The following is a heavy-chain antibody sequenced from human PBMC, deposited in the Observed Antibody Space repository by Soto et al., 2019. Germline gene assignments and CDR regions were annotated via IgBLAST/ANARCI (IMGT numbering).Heavy chain of an antibody. CDR2: INHSGST. J-gene: IGHJ6*02. CDR1: DGSFSGYY. V-gene: IGHV4-34*01. Sequence: TSETLSLTCGVYDGSFSGYYWILIRKPPGKGLEWIGEINHSGSTNYNPSLKSRVTISVDTSKNQFSLKLSSVTAADTAVYYCARGPRGRWLQLRNYYYYGMDVWGQGTTVPVSS. D-gene: IGHD5-12*01. CDR3: ARGPRGRWLQLRNYYYYGMDV.